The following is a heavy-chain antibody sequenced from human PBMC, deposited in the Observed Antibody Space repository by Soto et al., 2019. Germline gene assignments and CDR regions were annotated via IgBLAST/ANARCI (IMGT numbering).Heavy chain of an antibody. J-gene: IGHJ4*02. CDR3: ARASPRGRYFDWLIFPLGH. CDR1: GFTFDDYG. D-gene: IGHD3-9*01. CDR2: INWNGRTR. Sequence: GGSLRLSCAASGFTFDDYGMSWVRQVPGKGLEWVAGINWNGRTRNYANPVKGRFTISRDTAKNSLYLQMNSLRAEDTALYFCARASPRGRYFDWLIFPLGHWGQGTLVTVSS. V-gene: IGHV3-20*04.